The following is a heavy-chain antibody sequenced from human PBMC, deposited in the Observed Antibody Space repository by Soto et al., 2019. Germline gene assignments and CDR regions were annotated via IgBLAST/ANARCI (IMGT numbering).Heavy chain of an antibody. J-gene: IGHJ5*02. CDR1: GGSVSSGSYY. D-gene: IGHD3-22*01. CDR2: IYYSGST. V-gene: IGHV4-61*01. Sequence: PSETLSLTCTVSGGSVSSGSYYWSWIRQPPGKGLEWIGYIYYSGSTNYNPSLKSRVTISVDTSKNQYSPKLSSVTAADTAVYYCGRGATVVVIISPCFAPWGQGPLFSV. CDR3: GRGATVVVIISPCFAP.